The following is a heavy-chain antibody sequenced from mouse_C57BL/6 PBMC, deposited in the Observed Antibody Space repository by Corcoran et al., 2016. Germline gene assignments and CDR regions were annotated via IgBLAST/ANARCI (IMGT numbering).Heavy chain of an antibody. CDR3: ARKSTMVSDFDY. CDR1: GYSITSGYY. D-gene: IGHD2-2*01. V-gene: IGHV3-6*01. CDR2: ISYDGSN. J-gene: IGHJ2*01. Sequence: DVQLQESGPGLVKPSQSLSLTCSVTGYSITSGYYWNWIRQFPGNKLEWMGYISYDGSNNYNPSLKNRISITRDTSKNQFFLKLNSVTTEDTATYYCARKSTMVSDFDYWGQGTTLTVSS.